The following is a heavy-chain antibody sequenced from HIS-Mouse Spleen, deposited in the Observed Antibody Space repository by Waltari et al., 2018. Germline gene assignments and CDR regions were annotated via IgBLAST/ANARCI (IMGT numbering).Heavy chain of an antibody. CDR1: GGSISSSIYH. V-gene: IGHV4-39*07. CDR3: AREIPYSSSWYDWYFDL. D-gene: IGHD6-13*01. Sequence: QLQLQESGPGLVKPSETLSLTCTVSGGSISSSIYHGGCIRRPPGKGLEWIGGIYYSGSTYYNPSLKSRVTISVDTSKNQFSLKLSSVTAADTAVYYCAREIPYSSSWYDWYFDLWGRGTLVTVSS. J-gene: IGHJ2*01. CDR2: IYYSGST.